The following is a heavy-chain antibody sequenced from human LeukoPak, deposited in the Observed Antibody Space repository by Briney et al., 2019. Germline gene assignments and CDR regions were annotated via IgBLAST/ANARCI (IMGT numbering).Heavy chain of an antibody. J-gene: IGHJ4*02. CDR2: MNSDGTTT. CDR3: TTAGNYRFDF. D-gene: IGHD1-7*01. V-gene: IGHV3-74*01. CDR1: GFTFSSSW. Sequence: GGSLRLSCAASGFTFSSSWMHWVRQAPGEGLVWVSRMNSDGTTTNYADSVQGRFTISRDNAGNTLFLQMNSLRADDTAVYYCTTAGNYRFDFWGQGTLVTVSS.